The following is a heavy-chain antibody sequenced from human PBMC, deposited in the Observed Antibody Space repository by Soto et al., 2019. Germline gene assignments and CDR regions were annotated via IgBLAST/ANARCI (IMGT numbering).Heavy chain of an antibody. V-gene: IGHV4-59*01. D-gene: IGHD6-13*01. CDR3: ARGLKQQLVRYFDY. Sequence: LETLPLTCTVSGGSISSYYWSWIRQPPGKGLEWIGYIYYSGSTNYNPSLKSRVTISVDTSKNQFSLKLSSVTAADTAVYYCARGLKQQLVRYFDYWGQGTLVTVSS. J-gene: IGHJ4*02. CDR1: GGSISSYY. CDR2: IYYSGST.